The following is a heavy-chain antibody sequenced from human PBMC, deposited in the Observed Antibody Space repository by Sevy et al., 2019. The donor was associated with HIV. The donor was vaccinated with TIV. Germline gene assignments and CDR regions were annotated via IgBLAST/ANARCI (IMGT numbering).Heavy chain of an antibody. J-gene: IGHJ6*02. CDR2: FDPEDGDR. D-gene: IGHD5-18*01. V-gene: IGHV1-24*01. CDR3: ATSLVDTAAPYPLYGMDV. Sequence: ASVKGSCKVSGYTLNDLSIHWVRQAPGKGLEWMGGFDPEDGDRIYEQKFQGRVTMTGDTSTDTGYMELRSLRSEDTAVYYCATSLVDTAAPYPLYGMDVWGQGTTVTVSS. CDR1: GYTLNDLS.